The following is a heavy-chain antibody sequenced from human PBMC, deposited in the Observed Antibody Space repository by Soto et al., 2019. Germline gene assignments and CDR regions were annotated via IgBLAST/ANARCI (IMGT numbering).Heavy chain of an antibody. Sequence: GGSLRLSCAASGFTVSSNYMSWVRQAPGKGLEWVSVIYSGGSTYYADSVKGRFTISRDNSKNTLYLQMNSLRAEDTAVYYCARDSYGVTMVRGVSDAFDIWGQGTMVTVSS. V-gene: IGHV3-66*01. J-gene: IGHJ3*02. D-gene: IGHD3-10*01. CDR2: IYSGGST. CDR3: ARDSYGVTMVRGVSDAFDI. CDR1: GFTVSSNY.